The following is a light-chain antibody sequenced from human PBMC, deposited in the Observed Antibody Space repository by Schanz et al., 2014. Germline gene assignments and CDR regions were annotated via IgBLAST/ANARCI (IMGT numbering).Light chain of an antibody. CDR1: TSDVGTYDL. J-gene: IGLJ2*01. CDR2: EVN. V-gene: IGLV2-14*02. CDR3: SSYAGSNNVV. Sequence: QSALTQPASVSGSPGQSITISCTGATSDVGTYDLVSWYQHHPGKAPKLMIFEVNKRPSGVSDRFSGSKSGNTASLTVSGLQAEDEADYYCSSYAGSNNVVFGGGTKLTVL.